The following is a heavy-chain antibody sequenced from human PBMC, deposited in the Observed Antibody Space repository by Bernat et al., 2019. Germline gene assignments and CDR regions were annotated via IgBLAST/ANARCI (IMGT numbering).Heavy chain of an antibody. D-gene: IGHD3-10*01. CDR1: GFSFSDYA. CDR3: TKYTGATMFRGVIVDS. J-gene: IGHJ4*02. Sequence: EVQLLESGGGLVQPGGSLRLSCAASGFSFSDYAMSWVRQPPGKGLEWVSGLSGGGLTTYYADSVKGRFTISRDNSKSTLYLQMNSLRAEDTSIYYCTKYTGATMFRGVIVDSWGQGTVVTVSS. V-gene: IGHV3-23*01. CDR2: LSGGGLTT.